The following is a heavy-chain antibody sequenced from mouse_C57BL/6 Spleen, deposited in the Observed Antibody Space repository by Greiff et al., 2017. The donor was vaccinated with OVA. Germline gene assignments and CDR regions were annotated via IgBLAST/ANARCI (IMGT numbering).Heavy chain of an antibody. CDR3: ARERTGTVYYYAMDY. V-gene: IGHV1-22*01. Sequence: EVKLVESGPELVKPGASVKMSCKASGYTFTDYNMHWVKQSHGKSLEWIGYINPNNGGTSYNQKFKGKATLTVNKSSSTAYMELRSLTSEDSAVYYCARERTGTVYYYAMDYWGQGTSVTVSS. J-gene: IGHJ4*01. CDR1: GYTFTDYN. CDR2: INPNNGGT. D-gene: IGHD4-1*01.